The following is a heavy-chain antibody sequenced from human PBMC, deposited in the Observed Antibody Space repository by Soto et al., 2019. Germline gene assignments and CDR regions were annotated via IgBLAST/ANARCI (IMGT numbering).Heavy chain of an antibody. J-gene: IGHJ5*02. Sequence: EVQLVESGGGLVQPGGSLRLSCAASGFTVSSNYMSWVRQAPGKGLEWVSVIYSGGSTYYADSVKGRFTISRDNSKXRLYLQISSLRAEDTAVYYCARMGDSSGYSGWFDPWGQGTLVTVSS. CDR3: ARMGDSSGYSGWFDP. CDR1: GFTVSSNY. D-gene: IGHD3-22*01. CDR2: IYSGGST. V-gene: IGHV3-66*01.